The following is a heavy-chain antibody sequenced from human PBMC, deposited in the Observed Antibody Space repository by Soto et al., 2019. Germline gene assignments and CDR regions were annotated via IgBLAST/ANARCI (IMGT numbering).Heavy chain of an antibody. J-gene: IGHJ6*02. CDR2: INIGSGRT. CDR3: VRDGGDCGYRLSYYYYNGLDV. D-gene: IGHD2-21*02. Sequence: GASVKVSCKASGYDFSSYAMHWVRQAPGQRLEWMGWINIGSGRTEYSQNLQDRITITRDTSASTVYMDLSSLKSEDTSVYFCVRDGGDCGYRLSYYYYNGLDVWGQGTTVTVSS. CDR1: GYDFSSYA. V-gene: IGHV1-3*04.